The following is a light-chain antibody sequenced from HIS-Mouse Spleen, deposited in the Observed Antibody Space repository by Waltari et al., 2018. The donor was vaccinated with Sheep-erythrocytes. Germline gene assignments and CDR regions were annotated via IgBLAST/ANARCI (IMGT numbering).Light chain of an antibody. J-gene: IGLJ1*01. CDR3: CSYAGSYNHV. V-gene: IGLV2-11*01. CDR2: DVS. Sequence: QSALTQPRSVSGSPGQSVTISCTGTSSDVGGYNYVSWYQQHPGKAPKLIIYDVSKPPSGVPARFAGSKSGNTASLTISGLQAEDEADYYCCSYAGSYNHVFATGTKVTVL. CDR1: SSDVGGYNY.